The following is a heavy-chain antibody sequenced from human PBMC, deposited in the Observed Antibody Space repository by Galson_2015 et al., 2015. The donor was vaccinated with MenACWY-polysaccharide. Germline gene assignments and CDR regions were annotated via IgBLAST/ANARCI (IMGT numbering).Heavy chain of an antibody. V-gene: IGHV3-74*01. D-gene: IGHD5-12*01. CDR1: GFTFSTYW. CDR2: MKSDGRST. J-gene: IGHJ4*02. CDR3: ARGYSAYD. Sequence: SLRLSCAASGFTFSTYWMHWVSQAPGKGLVWVSRMKSDGRSTNYADSVKGRFTISRDNAKNKLYLKMNSLRAEETALYYCARGYSAYDWGQGTLVTVSA.